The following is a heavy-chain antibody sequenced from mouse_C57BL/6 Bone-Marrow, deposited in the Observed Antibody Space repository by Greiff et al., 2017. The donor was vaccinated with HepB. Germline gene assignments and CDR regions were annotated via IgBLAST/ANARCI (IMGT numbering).Heavy chain of an antibody. Sequence: VQLQQPGAELVMPGASVKLSCKASGYTFTSYWMHWVKQRPGQGLEWIGEIDPSDSYTNYNQKFKGKSTLTVDKSSSTAYMQLSSLTSEDSAVYYCARGRGGVDDYWGQGTTLTVSS. CDR2: IDPSDSYT. CDR1: GYTFTSYW. CDR3: ARGRGGVDDY. V-gene: IGHV1-69*01. J-gene: IGHJ2*01. D-gene: IGHD1-1*01.